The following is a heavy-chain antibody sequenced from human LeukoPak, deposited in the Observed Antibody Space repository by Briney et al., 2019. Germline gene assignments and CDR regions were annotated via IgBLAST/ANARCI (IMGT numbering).Heavy chain of an antibody. CDR1: GYSFTNYW. V-gene: IGHV5-51*01. CDR3: ALNPRGYCSGGRCYIGY. Sequence: PGESLKICCKGSGYSFTNYWIGWVRQMPGKGLEWMGIIYPGDSDTRYSPSFQGQVTISADKSISTAYLQWSSLKASDTAMYYCALNPRGYCSGGRCYIGYWGQGTLVTVSS. J-gene: IGHJ4*02. CDR2: IYPGDSDT. D-gene: IGHD2-15*01.